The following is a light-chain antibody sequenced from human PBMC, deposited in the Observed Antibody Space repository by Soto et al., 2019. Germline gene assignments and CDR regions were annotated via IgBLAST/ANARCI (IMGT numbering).Light chain of an antibody. CDR2: DVS. Sequence: QSALTQPASVSGSPGQSITISCTGTSSDVGGYNYVSWYQQQPGKAPKFMIYDVSNRPSGVSNRFSGSKSGNTASLTISGLQAEDEADYYCSSYTSSSTDVFGTGTKVTVL. V-gene: IGLV2-14*01. CDR1: SSDVGGYNY. CDR3: SSYTSSSTDV. J-gene: IGLJ1*01.